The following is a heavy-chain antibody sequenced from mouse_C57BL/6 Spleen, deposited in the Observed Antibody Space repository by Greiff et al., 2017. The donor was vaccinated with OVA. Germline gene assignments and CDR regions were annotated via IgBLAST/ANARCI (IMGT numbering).Heavy chain of an antibody. CDR2: ISYDGSN. V-gene: IGHV3-6*01. D-gene: IGHD4-1*01. J-gene: IGHJ3*01. CDR3: ARDPPSNWVFAY. Sequence: EVQLMESGPGLVKPSQSLSLTCSVTGYSITSGYYWNWIRQFPGNKLEWMGYISYDGSNNYNPSLKNRISITRDTSKNQFFLKLNSVTTEDTATYYCARDPPSNWVFAYWGQGTLVTVSA. CDR1: GYSITSGYY.